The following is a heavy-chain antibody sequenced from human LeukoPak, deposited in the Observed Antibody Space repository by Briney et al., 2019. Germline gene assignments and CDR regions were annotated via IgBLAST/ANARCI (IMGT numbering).Heavy chain of an antibody. V-gene: IGHV4-34*01. J-gene: IGHJ4*02. Sequence: SETLSLTCTVSGGSFSAFFWRWIRQPPGKGLEWIGDVGHSGSADYNPSLKSRVTISLDTSRNQFSLKLTSVTAADTALYYCASEYCTSSTCRFDSWGQGTLVTVSS. CDR1: GGSFSAFF. CDR3: ASEYCTSSTCRFDS. D-gene: IGHD2/OR15-2a*01. CDR2: VGHSGSA.